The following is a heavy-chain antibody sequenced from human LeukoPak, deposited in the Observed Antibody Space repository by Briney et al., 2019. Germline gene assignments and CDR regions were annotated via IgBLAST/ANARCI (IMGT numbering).Heavy chain of an antibody. CDR1: GDSISSSTYY. V-gene: IGHV4-39*01. Sequence: PSETLSLTCTVSGDSISSSTYYWAWIRQPPGKGLEWIGNILYSGIPYYNPSLKGRYSMSVDTSKNQLSLDLSSVTAADTAVYYCARQPVSPPSYYYMDVWGKGTTVTVSS. CDR3: ARQPVSPPSYYYMDV. J-gene: IGHJ6*03. CDR2: ILYSGIP. D-gene: IGHD4-17*01.